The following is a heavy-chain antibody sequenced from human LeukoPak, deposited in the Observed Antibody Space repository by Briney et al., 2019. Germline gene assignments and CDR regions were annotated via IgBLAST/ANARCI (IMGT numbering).Heavy chain of an antibody. V-gene: IGHV4-4*07. CDR2: IYTSGST. CDR3: ARDEVVPAVPYNWFDP. CDR1: GGSISSYY. J-gene: IGHJ5*02. D-gene: IGHD2-2*01. Sequence: SETLSLTCTVSGGSISSYYWSWIRQPAGKGLEWIGRIYTSGSTNYNPSLKSRVTMSVDTSKNQFSLKLSSVTAADTAVYYCARDEVVPAVPYNWFDPWGQGTLVTVSS.